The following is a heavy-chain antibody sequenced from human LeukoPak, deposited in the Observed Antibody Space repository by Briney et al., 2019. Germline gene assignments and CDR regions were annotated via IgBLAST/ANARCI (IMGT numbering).Heavy chain of an antibody. CDR1: GYTFTSYD. CDR3: ATSVGTANYYYYGMDV. Sequence: ASVKVSCKASGYTFTSYDINWVRQATGQGLEWMGWMNPNSGNTGYAQKFQGRVTMTTDTSTSTAYMELRSLRSDDTAVYYCATSVGTANYYYYGMDVWGQGTTVTVSS. V-gene: IGHV1-8*01. D-gene: IGHD5-18*01. J-gene: IGHJ6*02. CDR2: MNPNSGNT.